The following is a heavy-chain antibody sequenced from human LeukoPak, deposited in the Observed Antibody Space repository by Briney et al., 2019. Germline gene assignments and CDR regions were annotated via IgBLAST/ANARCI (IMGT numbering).Heavy chain of an antibody. J-gene: IGHJ6*02. CDR2: INPNSGGT. V-gene: IGHV1-2*04. CDR1: GYTFTGYY. D-gene: IGHD3-3*02. Sequence: ASVKVSCKASGYTFTGYYMHWVRQAPGQGLEWMGWINPNSGGTNYAQKFQGWVTMTRDTSISTAYMELSRLRSDDTAVYYCASALSNHYGMDVWGQGTTVTASS. CDR3: ASALSNHYGMDV.